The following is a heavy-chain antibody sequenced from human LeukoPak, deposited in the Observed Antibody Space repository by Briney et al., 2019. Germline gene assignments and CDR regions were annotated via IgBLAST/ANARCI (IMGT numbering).Heavy chain of an antibody. CDR1: GYSINNYW. Sequence: GESLQISCQGSGYSINNYWIGWVRQMPGKGLEWMGIIYPADSDIRYGPSFQGQVTISADKSISTAYLQWSSLKASDTAIYYCARQEYCSGGSCYTWFDPWGQGTLVIVSS. CDR2: IYPADSDI. D-gene: IGHD2-15*01. CDR3: ARQEYCSGGSCYTWFDP. V-gene: IGHV5-51*01. J-gene: IGHJ5*02.